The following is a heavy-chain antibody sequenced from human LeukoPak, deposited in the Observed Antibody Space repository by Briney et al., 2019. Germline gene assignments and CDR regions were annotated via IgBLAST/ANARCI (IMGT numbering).Heavy chain of an antibody. CDR3: AREVWRPEY. J-gene: IGHJ4*02. CDR2: IKQDGSDK. V-gene: IGHV3-7*01. CDR1: GFTFTKYW. Sequence: GDSLRLSCAASGFTFTKYWMTWVRQAPGKGLEWVGNIKQDGSDKNYMDSVKGRFTISRDNTKNSVYLQMSSLRAEDTAVYYCAREVWRPEYWGQRPRETVSS. D-gene: IGHD1-14*01.